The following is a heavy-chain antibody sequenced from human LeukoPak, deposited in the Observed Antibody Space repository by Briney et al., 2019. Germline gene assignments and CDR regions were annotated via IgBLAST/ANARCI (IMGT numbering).Heavy chain of an antibody. V-gene: IGHV1-46*01. CDR1: GYTFTNYW. CDR2: INPNDGST. D-gene: IGHD6-13*01. Sequence: DSVKVSCKASGYTFTNYWIQWVRQAPGQGLEWVALINPNDGSTTYAHKFQGRVTMTRDTSTSTVYMDLSSLTSEDTAVYYCARAPRNSSTMLDYWGQGTLVTVSS. J-gene: IGHJ4*02. CDR3: ARAPRNSSTMLDY.